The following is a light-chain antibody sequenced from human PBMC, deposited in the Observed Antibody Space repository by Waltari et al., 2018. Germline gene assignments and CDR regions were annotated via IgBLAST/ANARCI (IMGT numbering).Light chain of an antibody. CDR3: HHYYIPPLT. V-gene: IGKV4-1*01. Sequence: DIVMTQSPDFLAVSLGERATINCKSSQSLFSTSNSKTYISWYQQKPGHAPKLLIYWASTRGSGVPDRFSGSGSGTDFTLTISSLQAEDVAVYYCHHYYIPPLTFGQGTRLEIK. CDR1: QSLFSTSNSKTY. CDR2: WAS. J-gene: IGKJ5*01.